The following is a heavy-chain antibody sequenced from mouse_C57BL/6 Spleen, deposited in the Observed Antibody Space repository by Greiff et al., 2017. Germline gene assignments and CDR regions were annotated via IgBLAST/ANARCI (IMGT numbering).Heavy chain of an antibody. CDR1: GYTFTSYW. D-gene: IGHD1-1*01. CDR3: AYDGSSYRYYFDY. J-gene: IGHJ2*01. Sequence: QVHVKQPGAELVKPGASVTMSCKASGYTFTSYWITWVKQRPGQGLEWIGDIYPGSGSTNYNEKFKSKATLPVDTSSSTAYMQLSSLTSEDSAVYYCAYDGSSYRYYFDYWGQGTTLTVSS. V-gene: IGHV1-55*01. CDR2: IYPGSGST.